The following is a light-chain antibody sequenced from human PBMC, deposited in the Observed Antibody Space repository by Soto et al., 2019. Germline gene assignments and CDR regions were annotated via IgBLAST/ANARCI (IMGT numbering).Light chain of an antibody. Sequence: DLVMTQSPLSLPVTPGEPASISCRSSQSLLHSNGYNYLDWYLQKPGQSPQLLIYLGSNRASGVPDRFSGSGSGTDFTLKISRVEAEDVGVYYCMQALHFPWTFGQGTKVEIK. CDR3: MQALHFPWT. CDR1: QSLLHSNGYNY. CDR2: LGS. J-gene: IGKJ1*01. V-gene: IGKV2-28*01.